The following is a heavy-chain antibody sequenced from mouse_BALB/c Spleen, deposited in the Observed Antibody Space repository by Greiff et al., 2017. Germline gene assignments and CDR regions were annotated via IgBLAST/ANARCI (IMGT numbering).Heavy chain of an antibody. CDR1: GYNFTSYW. CDR3: ARGYGNYPSWFAY. Sequence: QVQLQQPGAELVKPGTSVKLSCKASGYNFTSYWINWVKLRPGQGLEWIGDIYPGSGSTNYNEKFKSKATLTVDTSSSTAYMQLSSLASEDSALYYCARGYGNYPSWFAYWGQGTLVTVSA. J-gene: IGHJ3*01. V-gene: IGHV1-55*01. D-gene: IGHD2-10*02. CDR2: IYPGSGST.